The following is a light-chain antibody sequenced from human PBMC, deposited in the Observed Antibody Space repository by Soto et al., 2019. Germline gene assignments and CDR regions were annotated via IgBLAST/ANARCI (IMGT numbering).Light chain of an antibody. CDR2: DAS. CDR1: QSIRRW. Sequence: DIQMTQSPSTLSASVGDRVTITCRASQSIRRWLAWYQQKPGKDPKRLIYDASSLESGVPSRLSGSGSGTDFTLTISSLQPDDFATFFCQQYNIYSWTCGQGTKVEIK. V-gene: IGKV1-5*01. CDR3: QQYNIYSWT. J-gene: IGKJ1*01.